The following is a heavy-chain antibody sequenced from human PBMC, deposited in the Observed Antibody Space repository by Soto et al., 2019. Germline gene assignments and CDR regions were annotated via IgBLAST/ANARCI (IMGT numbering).Heavy chain of an antibody. D-gene: IGHD4-17*01. CDR2: ISSSSSTI. V-gene: IGHV3-48*01. J-gene: IGHJ5*02. CDR3: AREADYVNWFDP. Sequence: PVGSHRLSYAASGFTFRSYSMNWVRQAPGKGLEWVSYISSSSSTIYYADSVKGRFTISRDNAKNSLYLQMNSLRAEDTAVYYCAREADYVNWFDPWGQGTLVTVSS. CDR1: GFTFRSYS.